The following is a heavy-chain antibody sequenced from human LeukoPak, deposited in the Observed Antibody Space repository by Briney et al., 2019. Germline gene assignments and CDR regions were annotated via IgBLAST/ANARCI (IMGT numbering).Heavy chain of an antibody. V-gene: IGHV2-70*11. CDR1: GFSLSTSGMC. D-gene: IGHD2-8*01. J-gene: IGHJ3*02. Sequence: RESGPALVKPTQTLTLTCTFSGFSLSTSGMCVSWIRQPPGKALEWLARIDWDDDEYYSTSLKTRLTISKDTSKNQVVLTMTNMDPVDTATYYCARMCTLTHAFDIWGQGTMVSVSS. CDR3: ARMCTLTHAFDI. CDR2: IDWDDDE.